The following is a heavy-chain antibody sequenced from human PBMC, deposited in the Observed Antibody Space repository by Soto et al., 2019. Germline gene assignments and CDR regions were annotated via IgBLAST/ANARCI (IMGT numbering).Heavy chain of an antibody. D-gene: IGHD3-22*01. Sequence: GESLKISCKGSGYSFTRYWIGWVRPMPGKGLEWMGIIYPGDSDTRYSPSFQGQVTISADKSISTAYLQWSSLKASDTAMYYCARAYYYDTNDAFDIWGQGTMVTVSS. CDR1: GYSFTRYW. CDR2: IYPGDSDT. J-gene: IGHJ3*02. CDR3: ARAYYYDTNDAFDI. V-gene: IGHV5-51*01.